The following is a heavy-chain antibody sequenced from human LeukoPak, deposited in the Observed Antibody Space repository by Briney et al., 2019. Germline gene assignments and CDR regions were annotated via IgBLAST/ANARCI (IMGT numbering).Heavy chain of an antibody. D-gene: IGHD6-13*01. CDR1: GGSISSSSYY. V-gene: IGHV4-39*01. Sequence: PSETLSLTCTVSGGSISSSSYYWVWIRKPPGKGLEGIGSIYYSGSTYYNPSLKSRVTISVDTSKNQYSLKLSSVTAADTAVYYCAIIAAAGKGYYYYYYMDVWGNGTTVTVSS. J-gene: IGHJ6*03. CDR2: IYYSGST. CDR3: AIIAAAGKGYYYYYYMDV.